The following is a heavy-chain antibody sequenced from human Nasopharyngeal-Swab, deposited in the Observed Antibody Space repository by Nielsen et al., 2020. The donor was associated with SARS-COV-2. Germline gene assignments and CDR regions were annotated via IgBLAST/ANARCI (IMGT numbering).Heavy chain of an antibody. D-gene: IGHD5-18*01. CDR2: ISYDGSNK. CDR3: ARRETTMGPFYGMDV. J-gene: IGHJ6*02. CDR1: GFSFSSFT. V-gene: IGHV3-30*04. Sequence: GESLKISCVGSGFSFSSFTMHWVRQAPGKGLEWVAVISYDGSNKKYADSVKGRFTISRDNSRKTVYVQMNSLRADDTAVYYCARRETTMGPFYGMDVWGHGTTVTVS.